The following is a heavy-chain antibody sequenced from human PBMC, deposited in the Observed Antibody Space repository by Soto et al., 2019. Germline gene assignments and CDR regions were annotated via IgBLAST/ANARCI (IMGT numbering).Heavy chain of an antibody. CDR2: VKYDGSQK. D-gene: IGHD6-6*01. V-gene: IGHV3-7*03. Sequence: EVQLVESGGGLVQPGGSLRLSCSASGFTFSSYWMSWVRQDPGKGLEWVAIVKYDGSQKYYMDSVKGRFTISRDNAQNSLYLQMNSLRADDTAMYYCARGDRSIGDAFNIWGQGTTVTVSS. J-gene: IGHJ3*02. CDR3: ARGDRSIGDAFNI. CDR1: GFTFSSYW.